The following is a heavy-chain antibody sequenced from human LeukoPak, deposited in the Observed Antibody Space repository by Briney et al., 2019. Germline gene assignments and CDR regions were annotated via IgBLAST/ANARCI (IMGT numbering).Heavy chain of an antibody. J-gene: IGHJ4*02. D-gene: IGHD3-10*01. CDR1: GSTFSSYW. Sequence: PGGSLRLSCAASGSTFSSYWMSWVRQAPGKGLEWVANIKQDGSEKYYVDSVKGRFTISRDNAKNSLYLQMNSLRAEDTAVYYCARDLSVRTIDYWGQGTLVTVSS. CDR3: ARDLSVRTIDY. CDR2: IKQDGSEK. V-gene: IGHV3-7*04.